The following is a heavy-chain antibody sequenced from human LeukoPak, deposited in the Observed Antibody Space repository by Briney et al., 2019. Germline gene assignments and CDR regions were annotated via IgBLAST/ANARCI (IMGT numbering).Heavy chain of an antibody. Sequence: GGSLRLSCAASGFTVSSNYMSWVRQAPGKGLEWVSVIYSGGSTYYADSVKGRFTISRDNSKNTLYLQMNSLRAEDTAVYYCARDRPDYGGNSDGYWGQGTLVTVSS. D-gene: IGHD4-23*01. J-gene: IGHJ4*02. CDR2: IYSGGST. V-gene: IGHV3-53*01. CDR1: GFTVSSNY. CDR3: ARDRPDYGGNSDGY.